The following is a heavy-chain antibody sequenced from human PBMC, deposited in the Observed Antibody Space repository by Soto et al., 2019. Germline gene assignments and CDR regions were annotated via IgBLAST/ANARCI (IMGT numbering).Heavy chain of an antibody. V-gene: IGHV4-39*01. CDR3: ADMRGQWLPRD. D-gene: IGHD6-19*01. CDR2: IYRTGTA. J-gene: IGHJ4*02. Sequence: QLQLQESGPGLVEPSETLSLTCTVSGGSISGSDYYWAWLRQPPGKGLEWLGTIYRTGTAYYNPSLKGRGTLSVDTSKNQFFLNLDSVSAADTAIYFCADMRGQWLPRDWGQGTLVTVSS. CDR1: GGSISGSDYY.